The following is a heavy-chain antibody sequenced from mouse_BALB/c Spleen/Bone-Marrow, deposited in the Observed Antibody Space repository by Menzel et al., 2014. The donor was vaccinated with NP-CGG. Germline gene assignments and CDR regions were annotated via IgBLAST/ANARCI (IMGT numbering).Heavy chain of an antibody. D-gene: IGHD3-3*01. V-gene: IGHV14-1*02. CDR2: IDPENGDT. Sequence: EVQLQQSGAELVRPGALVKLSCVTSGFNITDFYMHWVKQRPEQGLEWIGWIDPENGDTIYDPNFQGKASISADTSSNTAYLQLSNLTSEDTAVYYCVRGTFQFAYWGQGTLVTVSA. CDR1: GFNITDFY. J-gene: IGHJ3*01. CDR3: VRGTFQFAY.